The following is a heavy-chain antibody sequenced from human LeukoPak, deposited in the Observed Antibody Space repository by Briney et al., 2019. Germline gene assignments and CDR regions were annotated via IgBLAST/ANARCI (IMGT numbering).Heavy chain of an antibody. Sequence: PGGSLRLSCAASGFSFSTYSMTWVRQAPGEGLEWVSSISSTSTYIYYADAMKGRFTVSRDNAKNSLCLQMNSLRAEDTAVYYCARGQAITIFGVVPDFDYWGQGTLVTVSS. V-gene: IGHV3-21*01. J-gene: IGHJ4*02. CDR1: GFSFSTYS. CDR2: ISSTSTYI. D-gene: IGHD3-3*01. CDR3: ARGQAITIFGVVPDFDY.